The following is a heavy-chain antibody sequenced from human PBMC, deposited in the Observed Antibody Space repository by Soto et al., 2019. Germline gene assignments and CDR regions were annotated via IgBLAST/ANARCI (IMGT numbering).Heavy chain of an antibody. V-gene: IGHV1-69*12. J-gene: IGHJ3*02. D-gene: IGHD1-20*01. CDR1: GGTFSSYA. Sequence: QVQLVQSGAEVKKPGSSVKVSCKASGGTFSSYAISWVRQAPGQGLEWMGGIIPIFGTANYAQKFQGRVTXXAXEXXSTAYMELSSLRSEDTAVYYCARALSGTSLDAFDIWGQGTMVTVSS. CDR2: IIPIFGTA. CDR3: ARALSGTSLDAFDI.